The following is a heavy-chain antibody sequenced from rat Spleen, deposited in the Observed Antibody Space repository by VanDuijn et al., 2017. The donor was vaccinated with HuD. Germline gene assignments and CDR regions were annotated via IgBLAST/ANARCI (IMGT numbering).Heavy chain of an antibody. V-gene: IGHV5-7*01. CDR3: ARLTEGSYVMDA. Sequence: EVQLVESDGGLVQPGRSLKLSCAASGFTFSDYYMAWVRQAPKKGLEWVAYISYDGDTTYYRDSVKGRFTISRDNAKSTLYLQMDSLRSEDTATYYCARLTEGSYVMDAWGQGASVTVSS. D-gene: IGHD1-11*01. CDR2: ISYDGDTT. CDR1: GFTFSDYY. J-gene: IGHJ4*01.